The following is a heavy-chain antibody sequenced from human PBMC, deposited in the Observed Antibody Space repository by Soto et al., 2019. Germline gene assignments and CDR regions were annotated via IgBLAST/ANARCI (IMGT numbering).Heavy chain of an antibody. Sequence: ASVKVSCKASGYTFTSYGISWVRQAPGQRLERMGWISAYNGNTNYAQKLQGRVTMTTDTSTSTAYMELRSLRSDDTAVYYCARESVYGSGSWALINYYYYGMDVWGQGTTVTVSS. CDR1: GYTFTSYG. J-gene: IGHJ6*02. CDR3: ARESVYGSGSWALINYYYYGMDV. D-gene: IGHD3-10*01. V-gene: IGHV1-18*01. CDR2: ISAYNGNT.